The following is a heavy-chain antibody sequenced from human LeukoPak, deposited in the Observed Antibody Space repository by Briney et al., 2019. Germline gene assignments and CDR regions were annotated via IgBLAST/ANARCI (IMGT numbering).Heavy chain of an antibody. CDR1: GGSMSSYY. CDR3: ARHGSVSSGASV. D-gene: IGHD3-22*01. V-gene: IGHV4-59*08. CDR2: IFYSGST. J-gene: IGHJ4*02. Sequence: SETLSLTCIVSGGSMSSYYWSWIRQPPGKGLEWIGCIFYSGSTNYNPSLKSRVTISVDTSKNQFSLKLSSVTAADTAVYYCARHGSVSSGASVWGQGSLVTVSS.